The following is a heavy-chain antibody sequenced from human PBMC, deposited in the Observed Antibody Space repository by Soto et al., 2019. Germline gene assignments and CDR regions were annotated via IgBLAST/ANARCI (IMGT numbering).Heavy chain of an antibody. J-gene: IGHJ5*02. CDR2: INHSGST. CDR3: ATYYYDSSGQDWFDP. D-gene: IGHD3-22*01. V-gene: IGHV4-34*01. Sequence: PSETLSLTCAVYGGSFSGYYWSWIRQPPGKGLEWIGEINHSGSTNYNPSLKSRVTISVDTSKNQFSLKLSSVTAADTAVYYCATYYYDSSGQDWFDPWGQGTLVTVS. CDR1: GGSFSGYY.